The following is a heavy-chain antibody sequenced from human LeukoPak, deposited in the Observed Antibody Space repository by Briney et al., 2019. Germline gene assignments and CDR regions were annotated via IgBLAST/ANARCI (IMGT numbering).Heavy chain of an antibody. D-gene: IGHD2-2*01. CDR2: IYHSGST. CDR3: AILGYCSSTSCPSRDY. Sequence: SGTLSLACAVSGGSISSSNWWSWVRQPPGQGLEWIGEIYHSGSTNYSPSLKSRVTISVDKSKSQFSLKLSSVTAADTAVYYCAILGYCSSTSCPSRDYWGQGTLVTVSS. J-gene: IGHJ4*02. V-gene: IGHV4-4*02. CDR1: GGSISSSNW.